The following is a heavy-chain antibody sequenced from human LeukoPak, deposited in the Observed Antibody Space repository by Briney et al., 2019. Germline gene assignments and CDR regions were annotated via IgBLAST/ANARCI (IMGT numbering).Heavy chain of an antibody. V-gene: IGHV4-4*07. CDR1: GGSISSYY. Sequence: SETLSLTCTVSGGSISSYYWSWIRQPAGKGLEWIGRIYTSGSTNYNPSLKSRVTMSVDTSKNQFSLKLSSVTAADTAVYYCARNLLFPGDYGDYYYGMDVWGQGTTVTVSS. CDR3: ARNLLFPGDYGDYYYGMDV. D-gene: IGHD4-17*01. J-gene: IGHJ6*02. CDR2: IYTSGST.